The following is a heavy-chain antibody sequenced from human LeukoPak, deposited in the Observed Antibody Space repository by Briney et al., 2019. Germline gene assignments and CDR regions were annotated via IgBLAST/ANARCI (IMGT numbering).Heavy chain of an antibody. D-gene: IGHD6-19*01. J-gene: IGHJ4*02. CDR2: IYYSGST. CDR3: ARFRGKGRRIAVAGNFDY. Sequence: SETLSLTCTVSGGSISSHYWSWIRQPPGKGLEWSGYIYYSGSTNYNPSLKSRVTISVDTSKNQFSLKLSSVTAADTAVYYCARFRGKGRRIAVAGNFDYWGQGTLVTVSS. CDR1: GGSISSHY. V-gene: IGHV4-59*11.